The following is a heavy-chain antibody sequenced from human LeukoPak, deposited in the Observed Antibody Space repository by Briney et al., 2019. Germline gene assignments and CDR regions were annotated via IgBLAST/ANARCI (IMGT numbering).Heavy chain of an antibody. CDR3: VSNSSSSPWFDP. V-gene: IGHV4-39*02. Sequence: SETLSLTCTVSGGSITSYTHYWRWIRQPPGKGLEWIVTVYYTGGTYYNPSLKSRVTISIDTSRNHFSLKLTSVIASDTAMYHCVSNSSSSPWFDPWGEGTLVTVSS. D-gene: IGHD6-6*01. CDR1: GGSITSYTHY. CDR2: VYYTGGT. J-gene: IGHJ5*02.